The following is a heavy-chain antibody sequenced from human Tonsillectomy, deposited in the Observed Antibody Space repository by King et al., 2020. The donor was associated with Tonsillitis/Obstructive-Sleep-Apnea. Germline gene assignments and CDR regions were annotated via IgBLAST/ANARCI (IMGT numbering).Heavy chain of an antibody. CDR1: GYSFTTYG. CDR3: ARGTYFDY. CDR2: ISTYNGNT. V-gene: IGHV1-18*01. J-gene: IGHJ4*02. Sequence: QLVQSGAEVKEPGASVKVSCKASGYSFTTYGISWVRQAPGQGLEWMGWISTYNGNTNFAQKVQGRVTMTTDTSTSTAYMERRSLRSDDTALYYCARGTYFDYWGQGTLVTVSS.